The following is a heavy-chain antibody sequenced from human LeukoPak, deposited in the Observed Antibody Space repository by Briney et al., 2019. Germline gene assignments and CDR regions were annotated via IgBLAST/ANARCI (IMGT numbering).Heavy chain of an antibody. D-gene: IGHD6-25*01. CDR1: GFTFDSYT. CDR2: ITGSGGDS. CDR3: ARGVSGWPYYLDF. J-gene: IGHJ4*02. Sequence: GGSLRLSCAASGFTFDSYTMVWVRQAPGSGLEWVSAITGSGGDSYHADSVKGRFTVSRDNSKITLFLQINSLRVEDTALYYCARGVSGWPYYLDFWGQGTLVTVSS. V-gene: IGHV3-23*01.